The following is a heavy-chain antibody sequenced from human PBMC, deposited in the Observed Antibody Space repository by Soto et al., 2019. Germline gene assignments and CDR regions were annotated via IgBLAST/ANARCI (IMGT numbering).Heavy chain of an antibody. D-gene: IGHD2-15*01. Sequence: EVQLLESGGGLVQPGGSLRLSCAASGFTFSSYAMSWVRQAPGKGLEWVSAISGSGGSTYYADSVKGRFTISRDNSKNPLYLQMNSLRAEDTAVYYCAKFPLAMVRYCSGGSCYEGFDYWGQGTLVTVSS. V-gene: IGHV3-23*01. CDR1: GFTFSSYA. CDR2: ISGSGGST. J-gene: IGHJ4*02. CDR3: AKFPLAMVRYCSGGSCYEGFDY.